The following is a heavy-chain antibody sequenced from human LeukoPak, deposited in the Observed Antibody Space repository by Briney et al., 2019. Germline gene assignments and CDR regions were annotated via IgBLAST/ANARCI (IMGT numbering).Heavy chain of an antibody. J-gene: IGHJ4*02. CDR1: GYSISCGYY. CDR2: IYHSGST. Sequence: SETLSLTCTVSGYSISCGYYWGWLRQPPGKGLEWIGSIYHSGSTYYNPSLKSRVTISVDPSKNQYSLDLNSVTAADTAVYYCASHSRYISGKDFWGQGTLVTVSS. V-gene: IGHV4-38-2*02. D-gene: IGHD6-19*01. CDR3: ASHSRYISGKDF.